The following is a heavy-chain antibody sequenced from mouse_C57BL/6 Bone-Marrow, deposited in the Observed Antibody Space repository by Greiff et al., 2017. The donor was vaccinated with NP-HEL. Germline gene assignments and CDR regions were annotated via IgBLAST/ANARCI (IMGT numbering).Heavy chain of an antibody. Sequence: QVQLQQSGAELVKPGASVKMPCKASGYTFTSYWITWVKQRPGQGLEWIGDIYPGSGSTKYNEKFKSKATLTVDTSSSTAYMLLSSLTSEDSAVYYCARSSPYYAMDYWGQGTSVTVSS. CDR1: GYTFTSYW. V-gene: IGHV1-55*01. D-gene: IGHD6-2*01. CDR2: IYPGSGST. J-gene: IGHJ4*01. CDR3: ARSSPYYAMDY.